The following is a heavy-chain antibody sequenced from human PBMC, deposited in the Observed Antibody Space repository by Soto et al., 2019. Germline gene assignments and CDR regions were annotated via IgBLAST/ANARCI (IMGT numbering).Heavy chain of an antibody. CDR1: GFTFDDYA. Sequence: GGSLRLSCAASGFTFDDYAMHWVRQAPGKGLEWVSGISWNSGSIGYADSVKGRFTISRDNAKNSLYLQMNSLRAEDTALYYCAKVIAHCSGGSCSPAYFDYWGQGTLVTVSS. J-gene: IGHJ4*02. CDR2: ISWNSGSI. CDR3: AKVIAHCSGGSCSPAYFDY. D-gene: IGHD2-15*01. V-gene: IGHV3-9*01.